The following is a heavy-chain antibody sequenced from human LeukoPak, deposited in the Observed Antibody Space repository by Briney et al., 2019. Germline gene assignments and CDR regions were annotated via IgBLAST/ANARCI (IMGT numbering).Heavy chain of an antibody. CDR2: SRSKAYGGTT. CDR3: AKAPVGLTTDY. CDR1: GFTFGDYA. D-gene: IGHD1-26*01. Sequence: GGSLRLSRTASGFTFGDYAMSWVGQAPGKGRGGVGFSRSKAYGGTTEYAASVKGRFTISRDDSKSIAYLQMNSLKTEDTAVYYCAKAPVGLTTDYWGQGTLVTVSS. J-gene: IGHJ4*02. V-gene: IGHV3-49*04.